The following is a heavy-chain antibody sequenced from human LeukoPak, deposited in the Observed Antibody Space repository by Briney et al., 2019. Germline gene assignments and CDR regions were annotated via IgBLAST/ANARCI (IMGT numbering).Heavy chain of an antibody. CDR3: ARSVFPYYSGSGSPYNVDVRQNSYFDF. D-gene: IGHD3-10*01. Sequence: ASVKVSCKASGYTFTNYYIHWVRQAPGQGLEWMGTINPSDGTTRSAKGRASSTRDTSTSTVYMALSTLRSEDTAVYYCARSVFPYYSGSGSPYNVDVRQNSYFDFWGQGTLVTVSS. V-gene: IGHV1-46*01. J-gene: IGHJ4*02. CDR2: INPSDGTT. CDR1: GYTFTNYY.